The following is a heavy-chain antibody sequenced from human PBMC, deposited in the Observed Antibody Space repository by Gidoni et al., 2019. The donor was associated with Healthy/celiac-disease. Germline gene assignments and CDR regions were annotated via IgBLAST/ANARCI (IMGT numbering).Heavy chain of an antibody. J-gene: IGHJ6*03. CDR2: IWYDGSNK. V-gene: IGHV3-33*01. CDR3: AREDGGGYYYYYMDV. D-gene: IGHD2-15*01. Sequence: QVQLVESGGGVVQPGRSLRLSCAASGFTFSRYGMHWVRQAPGKGLEWVAVIWYDGSNKYYADSVKGRFTISRDNSKNTLYLQMNSLRAEDTAVYYCAREDGGGYYYYYMDVWGKGTTVTVSS. CDR1: GFTFSRYG.